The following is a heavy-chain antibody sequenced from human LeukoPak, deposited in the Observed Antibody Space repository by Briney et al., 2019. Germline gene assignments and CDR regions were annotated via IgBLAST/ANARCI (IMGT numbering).Heavy chain of an antibody. D-gene: IGHD5-24*01. CDR2: IYYSGST. V-gene: IGHV4-59*01. CDR1: GGSISSYY. Sequence: SETLSLTCTVSGGSISSYYWSWIRQPPGKGLEWIGYIYYSGSTNYNPSLKSRVTISVDTSKNQFSLTLTSVTPADTAVYYCARDPDGYKFFDYWGRGRPVAVSS. J-gene: IGHJ4*02. CDR3: ARDPDGYKFFDY.